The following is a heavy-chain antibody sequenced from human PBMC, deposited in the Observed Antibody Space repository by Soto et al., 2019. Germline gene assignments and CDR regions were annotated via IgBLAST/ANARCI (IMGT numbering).Heavy chain of an antibody. CDR2: FDPEDGET. J-gene: IGHJ5*02. V-gene: IGHV1-24*01. CDR3: ATKDGYSYGFSNWFDP. Sequence: ASVKVSCKVSGYTLTELSMHWVRRAPGKGLEWMGGFDPEDGETIYAQKFRGRVTMTEDTSTDTAYMELSSLRSEDTAVYYCATKDGYSYGFSNWFDPWGQGTLVTVSS. D-gene: IGHD5-18*01. CDR1: GYTLTELS.